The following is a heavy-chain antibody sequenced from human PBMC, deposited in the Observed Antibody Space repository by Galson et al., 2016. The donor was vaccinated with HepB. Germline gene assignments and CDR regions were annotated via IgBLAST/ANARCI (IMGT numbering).Heavy chain of an antibody. CDR2: IYPGDSDT. Sequence: QSGAEVKKPGQSLKISCKGSGYKFTSQWIAWLRQTPGKGLEWMGIIYPGDSDTRYSPSFQGQVTISADKSINTAYLQLSSLKASDTGIYYCARRAYTLSLIAGAWADPWGQGTLVTVSS. D-gene: IGHD2-2*02. J-gene: IGHJ5*02. V-gene: IGHV5-51*03. CDR3: ARRAYTLSLIAGAWADP. CDR1: GYKFTSQW.